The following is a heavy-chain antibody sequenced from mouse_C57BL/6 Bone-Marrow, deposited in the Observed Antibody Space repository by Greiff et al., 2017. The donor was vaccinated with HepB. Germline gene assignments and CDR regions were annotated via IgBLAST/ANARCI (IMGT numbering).Heavy chain of an antibody. CDR2: IWSGGST. Sequence: VMLVESGPGLVQPSQSLSITCTASGFSLTSYGVHWVRQSPGKGLEWLGVIWSGGSTDYNAAFISRLSISKDNSKSQVFFKMNSLQADDTAIYYCARPPTPGYFDSWGQGTTLTVSS. D-gene: IGHD4-1*01. V-gene: IGHV2-2*01. CDR3: ARPPTPGYFDS. CDR1: GFSLTSYG. J-gene: IGHJ2*01.